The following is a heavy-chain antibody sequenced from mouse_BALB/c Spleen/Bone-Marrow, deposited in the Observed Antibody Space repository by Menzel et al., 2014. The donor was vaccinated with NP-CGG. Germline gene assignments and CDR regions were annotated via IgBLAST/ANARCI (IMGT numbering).Heavy chain of an antibody. CDR3: VRSYDSYAMAF. J-gene: IGHJ4*01. CDR1: GFTFSSFG. D-gene: IGHD2-10*02. V-gene: IGHV5-17*02. CDR2: ISSGSSTI. Sequence: EVKLVESGGGLAQPGGSRKLSCAASGFTFSSFGMHWVRQAPEKGLEWVAYISSGSSTIYYADTVKGRFTIFRDNPKNTLFLQMTSLRSEDTAMYYCVRSYDSYAMAFWGQGTSVTVSS.